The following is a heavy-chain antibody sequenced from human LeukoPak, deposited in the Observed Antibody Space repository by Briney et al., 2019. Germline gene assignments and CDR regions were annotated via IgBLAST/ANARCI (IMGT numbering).Heavy chain of an antibody. Sequence: SETLSLTCTVSGGSISSSSYYWGWIRQPPGKGLEWIGSIYYSGSTYYNPSLKSRVTISVDTSKNQFSLKLSSVTAADTAVYYCARGTAAEFLLWFDPWGQGTLVTVSS. D-gene: IGHD6-13*01. CDR1: GGSISSSSYY. CDR2: IYYSGST. CDR3: ARGTAAEFLLWFDP. V-gene: IGHV4-39*07. J-gene: IGHJ5*02.